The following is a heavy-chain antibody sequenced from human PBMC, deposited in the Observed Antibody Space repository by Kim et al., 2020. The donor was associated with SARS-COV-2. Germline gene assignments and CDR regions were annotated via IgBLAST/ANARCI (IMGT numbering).Heavy chain of an antibody. J-gene: IGHJ6*02. CDR1: GGSFSGYY. D-gene: IGHD6-13*01. Sequence: SETLSLTCAVYGGSFSGYYWSWIRQPPGKGLEWIGEINHSGSTNYNPSLKSRVTISVDTSKNQFSLKLSSVTAADTAVYYCARGGASASSWYAPYYYGMDVWGQGTTVTVSS. CDR2: INHSGST. V-gene: IGHV4-34*01. CDR3: ARGGASASSWYAPYYYGMDV.